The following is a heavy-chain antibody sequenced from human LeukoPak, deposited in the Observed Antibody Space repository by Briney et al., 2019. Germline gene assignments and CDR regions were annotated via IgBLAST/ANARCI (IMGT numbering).Heavy chain of an antibody. Sequence: SVKVSCKASGGTFSSYAISWVRQAPGQGLEWMGGIIPIFGTADYAKKFQGRVTITADESTSTAYMELSGLRSEDTAVYYCARDGGYAYDSSGYYLGWGQGTLVTVSS. CDR1: GGTFSSYA. CDR3: ARDGGYAYDSSGYYLG. CDR2: IIPIFGTA. V-gene: IGHV1-69*01. J-gene: IGHJ4*02. D-gene: IGHD3-22*01.